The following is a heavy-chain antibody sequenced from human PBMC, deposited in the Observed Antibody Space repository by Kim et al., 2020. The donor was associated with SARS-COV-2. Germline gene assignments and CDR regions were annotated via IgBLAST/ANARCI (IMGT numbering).Heavy chain of an antibody. Sequence: GGSLRLSCAASGFTFDDYAMHWVRQAPGKGLEWVSGISWNSGSIGYADSVKGRFTISRDNAKNSLYLQMNSLRAEDTALYYCAKSPRATHRHGAFDIWG. CDR3: AKSPRATHRHGAFDI. CDR2: ISWNSGSI. V-gene: IGHV3-9*01. J-gene: IGHJ3*02. CDR1: GFTFDDYA.